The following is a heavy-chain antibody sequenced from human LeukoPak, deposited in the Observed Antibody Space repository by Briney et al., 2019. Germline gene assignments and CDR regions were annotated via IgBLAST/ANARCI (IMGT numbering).Heavy chain of an antibody. CDR2: ISSSGVT. D-gene: IGHD1/OR15-1a*01. J-gene: IGHJ3*01. Sequence: SETLSLTCTVSGGSITSGSYFWSWIRQPAGKGLEWIGHISSSGVTNYNPSLKSRVTISVDTSRNQFSLRLSSVTAADTAVYYCARGVYNWNIDVFDFWGQGTMVTVSS. CDR1: GGSITSGSYF. V-gene: IGHV4-61*09. CDR3: ARGVYNWNIDVFDF.